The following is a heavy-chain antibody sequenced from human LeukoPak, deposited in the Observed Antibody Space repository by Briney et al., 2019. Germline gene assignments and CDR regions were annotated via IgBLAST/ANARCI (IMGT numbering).Heavy chain of an antibody. CDR3: ARQGRGSYYRRPFDF. J-gene: IGHJ4*02. D-gene: IGHD3-16*01. V-gene: IGHV4-39*01. CDR2: IHYSGNT. CDR1: GDSISSNNYY. Sequence: PSETLSLTCTVSGDSISSNNYYWGWIRPPPGKGLEWIGSIHYSGNTYYNPSLKSRVTISVDTSKNQFSLKLTSVTAADTAVFYCARQGRGSYYRRPFDFWGQGTLVTVPS.